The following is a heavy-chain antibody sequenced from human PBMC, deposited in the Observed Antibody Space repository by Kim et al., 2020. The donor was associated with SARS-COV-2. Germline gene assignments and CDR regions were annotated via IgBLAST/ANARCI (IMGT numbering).Heavy chain of an antibody. V-gene: IGHV4-59*01. CDR3: ARDSEYFGSGTYYRSFDM. J-gene: IGHJ3*02. D-gene: IGHD3-10*01. Sequence: KSRVTIALDTSKNQFSLRLTSVTAADTAVYYCARDSEYFGSGTYYRSFDMWGQGTLVTVSS.